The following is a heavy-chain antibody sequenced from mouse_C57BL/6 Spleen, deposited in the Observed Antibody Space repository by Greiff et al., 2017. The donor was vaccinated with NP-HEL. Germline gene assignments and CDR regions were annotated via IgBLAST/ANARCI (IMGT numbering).Heavy chain of an antibody. Sequence: VQLQQSGAELVRPGTSVKVSCKASGYAFTNYLIEWVKQRPGQGLEWIGVINPGSGGTNYNEKFKGKATLTADKSSSTAYMQLSSLTSEDSAVYFCARRSYDYFDYWGQGTTLTVSS. CDR2: INPGSGGT. CDR3: ARRSYDYFDY. D-gene: IGHD2-12*01. CDR1: GYAFTNYL. J-gene: IGHJ2*01. V-gene: IGHV1-54*01.